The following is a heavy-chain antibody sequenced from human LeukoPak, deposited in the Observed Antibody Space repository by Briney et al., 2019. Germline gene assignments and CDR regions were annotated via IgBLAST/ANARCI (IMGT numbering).Heavy chain of an antibody. J-gene: IGHJ4*02. CDR3: ARDVEMATNALDY. D-gene: IGHD5-24*01. Sequence: ASVKVPCKASGGTFSSYAISWVRQAPGQGLEWMGGIIPIFGTANYAQKFQGRVTFTADESTSTAYMELSSLRSEDTAVYYCARDVEMATNALDYWGQGTLVTVSS. V-gene: IGHV1-69*13. CDR2: IIPIFGTA. CDR1: GGTFSSYA.